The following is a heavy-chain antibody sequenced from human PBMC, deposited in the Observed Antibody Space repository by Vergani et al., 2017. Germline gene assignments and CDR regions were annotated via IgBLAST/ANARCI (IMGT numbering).Heavy chain of an antibody. CDR3: ARRGSGNTYYFDY. CDR2: VKWNGDSS. CDR1: GFTFGDYD. D-gene: IGHD3-10*01. V-gene: IGHV3-20*04. Sequence: EVQLVESGGGVVRPGGSLRLSCAASGFTFGDYDMNWVRQAPGKGLEWVSRVKWNGDSSVYADSVKGRFTISRDNAKNSLYLQMTSLRAEDTAFCYCARRGSGNTYYFDYWGQGALVTVSS. J-gene: IGHJ4*02.